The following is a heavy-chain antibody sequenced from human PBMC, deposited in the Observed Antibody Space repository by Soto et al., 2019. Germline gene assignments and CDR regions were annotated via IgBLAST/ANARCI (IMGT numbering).Heavy chain of an antibody. Sequence: SETLSLTXTVSGASTSGFYWSWIRKSAGKGLEWIGRIYATGTTDYNPSLKSRVMMSVDTSKKQFSLKLRSVTAADTAVYYCVRDGTKTLRDWFDPWGQGISVTVS. V-gene: IGHV4-4*07. J-gene: IGHJ5*02. D-gene: IGHD1-1*01. CDR2: IYATGTT. CDR3: VRDGTKTLRDWFDP. CDR1: GASTSGFY.